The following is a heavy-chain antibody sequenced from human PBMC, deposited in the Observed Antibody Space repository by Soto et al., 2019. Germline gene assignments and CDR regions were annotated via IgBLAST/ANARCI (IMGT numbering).Heavy chain of an antibody. CDR1: GFTFSTYC. CDR3: TRGGVWGFLEWPYYYAMGV. CDR2: ISYDGTNK. D-gene: IGHD3-3*01. V-gene: IGHV3-30*04. J-gene: IGHJ6*02. Sequence: GSLRLSCAASGFTFSTYCMHWVCQAPGKGLEWVAVISYDGTNKYYADYVRGRFTISRDNSKNTLSLQMNSLRTEDTAVYYCTRGGVWGFLEWPYYYAMGVWAQGTTVTVSS.